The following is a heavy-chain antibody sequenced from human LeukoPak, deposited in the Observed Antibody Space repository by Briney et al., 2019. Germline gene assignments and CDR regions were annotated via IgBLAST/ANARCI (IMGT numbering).Heavy chain of an antibody. J-gene: IGHJ6*03. CDR3: ARASSGSYYYYMDV. CDR1: GFTFDDYA. D-gene: IGHD1-26*01. Sequence: GGSLRLSCAASGFTFDDYAMHWVRQAPGKGLEWVSGISWNSGSIGYADSVKGRFTISRDNAKNSLYVQMNSLRAEDTAVYYCARASSGSYYYYMDVWGKGTTVTVSS. CDR2: ISWNSGSI. V-gene: IGHV3-9*01.